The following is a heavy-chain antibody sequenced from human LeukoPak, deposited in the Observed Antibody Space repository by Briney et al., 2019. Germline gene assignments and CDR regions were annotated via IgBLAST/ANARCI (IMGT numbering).Heavy chain of an antibody. CDR2: INHSGST. CDR1: GGSISSYY. V-gene: IGHV4-34*01. Sequence: SETLSLTCTVSGGSISSYYWSWIRQPPGKGLEWIGEINHSGSTNYNPSLKSRVTISVDTSKNQFSLKLSSVTAADTAVYYCASRKVYAHWFDPWGQGTLVTVSS. CDR3: ASRKVYAHWFDP. D-gene: IGHD2-8*01. J-gene: IGHJ5*02.